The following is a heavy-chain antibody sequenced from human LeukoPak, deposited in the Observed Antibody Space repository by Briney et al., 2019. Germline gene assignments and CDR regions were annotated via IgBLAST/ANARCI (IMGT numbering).Heavy chain of an antibody. CDR2: ISSSSSYI. CDR1: GFTFSSYS. D-gene: IGHD3-3*01. CDR3: XXXXXDFWSGYYDY. V-gene: IGHV3-21*01. J-gene: IGHJ4*02. Sequence: PGGSLRLSCAASGFTFSSYSMNWVRQAPGKGLEWVSSISSSSSYIYYADSVKGRFTISRDNAKNSLSLQMNSLRAEDTVVYYCXXXXXDFWSGYYDYWGQGTLVTVSS.